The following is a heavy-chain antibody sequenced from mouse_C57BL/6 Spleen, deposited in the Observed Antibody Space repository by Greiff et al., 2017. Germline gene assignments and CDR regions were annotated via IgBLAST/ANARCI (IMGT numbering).Heavy chain of an antibody. CDR1: GYSFTSYW. V-gene: IGHV1-69*01. CDR3: ARASVDYAMDY. CDR2: IDPSDSYT. J-gene: IGHJ4*01. Sequence: QVQLQQPGAELVMPGASVKMSCKASGYSFTSYWMHWVKQRPGQGLEWIGEIDPSDSYTNYNQKFKGKATLTVDKSSSTTYMQLSSLTSEDSAVDDGARASVDYAMDYWGQGTSGTVSS. D-gene: IGHD1-1*01.